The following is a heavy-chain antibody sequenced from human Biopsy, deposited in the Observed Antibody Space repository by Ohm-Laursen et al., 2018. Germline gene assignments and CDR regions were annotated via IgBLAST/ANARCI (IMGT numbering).Heavy chain of an antibody. CDR1: TISITNFGDQ. V-gene: IGHV4-39*01. D-gene: IGHD3-22*01. J-gene: IGHJ4*02. CDR2: VSYWGTT. CDR3: ARRHNDGSGYHYFDY. Sequence: SETLSLTCSVSTISITNFGDQWDWIRQAPGKRLEWIGTVSYWGTTHYNPSLTSRVTISIDRSQSQFSMRLSSVAAADTAVYYCARRHNDGSGYHYFDYWGQGIRVSVSS.